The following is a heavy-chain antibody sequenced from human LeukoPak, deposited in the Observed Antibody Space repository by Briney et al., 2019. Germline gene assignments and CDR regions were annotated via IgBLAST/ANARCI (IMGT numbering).Heavy chain of an antibody. D-gene: IGHD3-3*01. J-gene: IGHJ5*02. V-gene: IGHV1-2*02. CDR3: ARDPIFRVVFDWFDP. Sequence: ASVKVSCKASGYTFTGYYMHWVRQAPGQGLEWMGWINPNSGGTNYAQKFQGRVTLTRDASISTAYMELSRLRSDDTAVYYCARDPIFRVVFDWFDPWGQGTLVTVSS. CDR2: INPNSGGT. CDR1: GYTFTGYY.